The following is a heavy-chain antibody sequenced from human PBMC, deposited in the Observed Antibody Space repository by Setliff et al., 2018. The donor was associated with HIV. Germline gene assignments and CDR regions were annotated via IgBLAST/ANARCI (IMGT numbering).Heavy chain of an antibody. CDR1: GYTFTNYA. CDR3: ARHASTFGVVNMSPLDY. V-gene: IGHV1-3*01. Sequence: ASVKVSCKASGYTFTNYAMHWVRQAPGQRLEWMGWINAGNGDTKYSQKFQGRVTITRDTSASTVYMELSSLRSEDTAVYYCARHASTFGVVNMSPLDYWGQGTLVTVSS. D-gene: IGHD3-3*01. CDR2: INAGNGDT. J-gene: IGHJ4*02.